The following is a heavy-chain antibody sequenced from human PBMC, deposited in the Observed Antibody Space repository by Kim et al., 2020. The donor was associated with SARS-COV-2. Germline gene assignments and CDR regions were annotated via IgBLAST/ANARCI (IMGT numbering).Heavy chain of an antibody. CDR1: GGSFSGYY. V-gene: IGHV4-34*01. J-gene: IGHJ4*02. D-gene: IGHD3-10*01. CDR2: INHSGST. Sequence: SETLSLTCAVYGGSFSGYYWSWIRQPPGKGLEWIGEINHSGSTNYNPSLKSRVTISVDTSKNQFSLKLSSVTAADTAVYYCARGGWFASYYFDYWGQGTLVTVSS. CDR3: ARGGWFASYYFDY.